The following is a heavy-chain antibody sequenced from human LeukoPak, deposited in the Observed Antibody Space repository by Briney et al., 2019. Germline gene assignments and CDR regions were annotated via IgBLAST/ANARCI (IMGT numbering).Heavy chain of an antibody. CDR3: AKSGGATRGSFDY. CDR1: GFTFSSSD. Sequence: GRSLRLSCAASGFTFSSSDIHWVRQAPGKGLEWVAFISYDGSDKYYADSVKGRFTISRDNAKNSLYLQMNSLRAEDTALYYCAKSGGATRGSFDYWGQGTLVTVSS. V-gene: IGHV3-30*18. CDR2: ISYDGSDK. D-gene: IGHD1-26*01. J-gene: IGHJ4*02.